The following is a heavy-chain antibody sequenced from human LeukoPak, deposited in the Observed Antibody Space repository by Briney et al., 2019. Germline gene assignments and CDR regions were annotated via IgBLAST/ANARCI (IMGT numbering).Heavy chain of an antibody. CDR3: ARDPGIGGLHFDY. V-gene: IGHV3-7*01. CDR1: GFTFSSYW. CDR2: IKQDGSEK. J-gene: IGHJ4*02. Sequence: PGGSLRLSCAASGFTFSSYWMSWVRQAPGKGLEWVANIKQDGSEKYYVDSVKGRFTISRDNAKNSLYLQMNSLRAEDTAVYYCARDPGIGGLHFDYWGQGTLVTVSS. D-gene: IGHD2-15*01.